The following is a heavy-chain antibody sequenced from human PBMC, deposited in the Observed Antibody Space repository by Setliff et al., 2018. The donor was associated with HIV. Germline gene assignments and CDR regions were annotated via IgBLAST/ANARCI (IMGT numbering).Heavy chain of an antibody. J-gene: IGHJ6*03. Sequence: TLSLTCSVSGASIRGHYWIWIRQPPGKGLEWIGEINHSGSTHYNPSLKSRFTISVDTSKNQFSLKVNSVTAADTAVYYCARGARLLAGYSDRWDYYYMGVWGKGTTVTVSS. CDR1: GASIRGHY. CDR2: INHSGST. CDR3: ARGARLLAGYSDRWDYYYMGV. V-gene: IGHV4-34*01. D-gene: IGHD6-13*01.